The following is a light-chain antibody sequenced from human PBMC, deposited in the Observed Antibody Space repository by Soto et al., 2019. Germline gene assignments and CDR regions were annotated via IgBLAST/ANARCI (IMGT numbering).Light chain of an antibody. Sequence: QSALTQPASVSGSPGQSITISCTGTSSDVGGYNYVSWYQHHPGTAPKLMIYDVSKRPSGVSSRFSGSKSGNTASLTISGLQTEDEANYYCNSYTTSRTLFYVFGTGTKLTVL. J-gene: IGLJ1*01. CDR2: DVS. CDR1: SSDVGGYNY. V-gene: IGLV2-14*03. CDR3: NSYTTSRTLFYV.